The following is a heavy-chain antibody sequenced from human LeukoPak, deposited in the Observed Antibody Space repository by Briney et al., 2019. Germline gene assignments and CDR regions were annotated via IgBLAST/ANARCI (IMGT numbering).Heavy chain of an antibody. CDR1: GFTFGDYA. V-gene: IGHV3-49*04. D-gene: IGHD2-2*01. Sequence: PGGSLRLSCTASGFTFGDYAMSWVRQAPGKGLEWVGFIRSKAYGGTTEYAASVKGRFTISRDDSKSIAYLQMNSLKTGDTAVYYCTRLIPSIYQLPTGVDYWGQGTLVTVSS. J-gene: IGHJ4*02. CDR2: IRSKAYGGTT. CDR3: TRLIPSIYQLPTGVDY.